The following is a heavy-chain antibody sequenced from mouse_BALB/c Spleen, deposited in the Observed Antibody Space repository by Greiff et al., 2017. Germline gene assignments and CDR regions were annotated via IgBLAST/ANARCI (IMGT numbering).Heavy chain of an antibody. Sequence: QVHVKQPGAELVKPGASVKLSCKASGYTFTSYWMHWVKQRPGQGLEWIGEINPSNGRTNYNEKFKSKATLTVDKSSSTAYMQLSSLTSEDSAVYYCARGGYDYDVAWFAYWGQGTLVTVSA. CDR1: GYTFTSYW. D-gene: IGHD2-4*01. CDR3: ARGGYDYDVAWFAY. J-gene: IGHJ3*01. V-gene: IGHV1S81*02. CDR2: INPSNGRT.